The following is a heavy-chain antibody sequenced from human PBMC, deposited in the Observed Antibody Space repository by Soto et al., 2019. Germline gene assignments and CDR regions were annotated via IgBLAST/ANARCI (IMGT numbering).Heavy chain of an antibody. CDR3: ARDLGNGSDNYYYYYGMDV. CDR2: IYSGGST. Sequence: PGGSLRLSCAASGFTVSSNYMSWVRQAPGKGLEWVSVIYSGGSTYYADSVKGRFTISRHNSKNTLYLQMNSLRAEDTAVYYCARDLGNGSDNYYYYYGMDVWGQGTTVTVSS. V-gene: IGHV3-53*04. D-gene: IGHD3-10*01. CDR1: GFTVSSNY. J-gene: IGHJ6*02.